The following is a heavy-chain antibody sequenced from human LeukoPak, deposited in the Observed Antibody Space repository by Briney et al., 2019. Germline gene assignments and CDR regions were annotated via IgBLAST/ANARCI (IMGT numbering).Heavy chain of an antibody. CDR1: GYTFTSYG. CDR2: ISGYNGHT. CDR3: ARDFPKATYDYVWGSYRSRIDY. Sequence: ASVKVSCKASGYTFTSYGISWVRQAPGQGLEWMGWISGYNGHTKNAQKLQGRVTMTTDTSTSTAYMELRSLRSDDTAVYYCARDFPKATYDYVWGSYRSRIDYWGQGTLVTVSS. D-gene: IGHD3-16*02. V-gene: IGHV1-18*01. J-gene: IGHJ4*02.